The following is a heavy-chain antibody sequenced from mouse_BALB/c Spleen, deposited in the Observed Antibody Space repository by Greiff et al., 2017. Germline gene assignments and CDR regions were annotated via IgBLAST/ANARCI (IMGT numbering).Heavy chain of an antibody. Sequence: EVMLVESGGGLVQPGGSLRLSCATSGFTFTDYYMSWVRQPPGKALEWLGFIRNKANGYTTEYSASVKGRFTISRDNSQSILYLQMNTLRAEDSATYYCARGNYGNYLDYWGQGTTLTVSS. V-gene: IGHV7-3*02. CDR3: ARGNYGNYLDY. D-gene: IGHD2-1*01. J-gene: IGHJ2*01. CDR1: GFTFTDYY. CDR2: IRNKANGYTT.